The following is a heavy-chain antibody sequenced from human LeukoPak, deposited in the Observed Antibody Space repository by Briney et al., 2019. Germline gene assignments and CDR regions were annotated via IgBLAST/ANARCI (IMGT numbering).Heavy chain of an antibody. J-gene: IGHJ4*02. CDR1: GGSISSYY. V-gene: IGHV4-59*01. CDR2: IYYGGST. Sequence: SETLSLTCTVSGGSISSYYWSWIRQPPGKGLEWIGYIYYGGSTNYNPSLKSRVTISVDTSKNQFSLKLSSVTAADTAVYYCERSLTLFSSSWYYFDYWGQGTLVTVSS. D-gene: IGHD6-13*01. CDR3: ERSLTLFSSSWYYFDY.